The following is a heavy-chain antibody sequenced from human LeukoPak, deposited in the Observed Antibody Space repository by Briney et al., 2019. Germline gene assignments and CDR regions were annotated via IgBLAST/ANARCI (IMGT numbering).Heavy chain of an antibody. CDR3: AELAITMIGGV. CDR1: GFTFSSYE. Sequence: PGGSLRLTCAASGFTFSSYEMNWVRQAPGKGLEWVSYISSSGSTIYYADSVKGRFTISRDNAKNSLYLQMNSLRAEDTAVYYCAELAITMIGGVWGKGTTVTISS. D-gene: IGHD3-10*02. J-gene: IGHJ6*04. V-gene: IGHV3-48*03. CDR2: ISSSGSTI.